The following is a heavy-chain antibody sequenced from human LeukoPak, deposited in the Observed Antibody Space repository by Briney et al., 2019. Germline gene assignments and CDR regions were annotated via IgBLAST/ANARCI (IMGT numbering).Heavy chain of an antibody. D-gene: IGHD3-9*01. Sequence: ASVKVSCKASGYTFTGYYLHWVRQAPGQGLEWMGWINPNSGGTNYAQKFQGRVTMTRDTSITTAYMEMSRLRSDDTALYYCARSPHILTGENFDYWGQGTLVTVSS. CDR1: GYTFTGYY. CDR2: INPNSGGT. J-gene: IGHJ4*02. CDR3: ARSPHILTGENFDY. V-gene: IGHV1-2*02.